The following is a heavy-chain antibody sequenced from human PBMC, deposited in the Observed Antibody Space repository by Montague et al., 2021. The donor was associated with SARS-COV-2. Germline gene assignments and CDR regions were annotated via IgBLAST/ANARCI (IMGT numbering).Heavy chain of an antibody. CDR2: IYYSGGT. CDR3: ARVGTRLNDYDGSGYFDY. Sequence: SETLSLTCHVSGGSISGYYWSWIRQPPGKGLGWIGYIYYSGGTKYNPSLKSRVTISVDTSKNQFSLELSSVTAADTAMYYCARVGTRLNDYDGSGYFDYWGQGALVIVSS. D-gene: IGHD3-22*01. V-gene: IGHV4-59*01. J-gene: IGHJ4*02. CDR1: GGSISGYY.